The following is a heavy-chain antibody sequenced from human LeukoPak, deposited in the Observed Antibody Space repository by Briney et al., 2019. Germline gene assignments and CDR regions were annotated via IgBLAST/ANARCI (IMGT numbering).Heavy chain of an antibody. CDR2: IIPILGIA. J-gene: IGHJ4*02. V-gene: IGHV1-69*04. CDR3: AREGHSNAAQFDY. Sequence: GSSVKVSCKASGGTFSSYAISWVRQAPGQGLEWMGRIIPILGIANYAQKFQGRVTITADKSTSTAYMELSSLRSEDTAVYYCAREGHSNAAQFDYWGQGTLVTVSS. CDR1: GGTFSSYA.